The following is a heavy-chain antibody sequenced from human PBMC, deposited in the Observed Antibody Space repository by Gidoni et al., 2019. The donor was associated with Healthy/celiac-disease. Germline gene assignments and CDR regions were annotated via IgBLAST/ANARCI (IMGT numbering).Heavy chain of an antibody. V-gene: IGHV3-33*01. CDR1: GFTFSSYG. CDR2: IWYDGSNK. D-gene: IGHD2-2*01. J-gene: IGHJ6*02. CDR3: ARARIVVVPAAIVYYYYYGMDV. Sequence: QVQLVESGGGVVQPGRSLRLSCAASGFTFSSYGMPWVRQAPGKGLEWVAVIWYDGSNKYYADSVKGRFTISRDNSKNTLYLQMNSLRAEDTAVYYCARARIVVVPAAIVYYYYYGMDVWGQGTTVTVSS.